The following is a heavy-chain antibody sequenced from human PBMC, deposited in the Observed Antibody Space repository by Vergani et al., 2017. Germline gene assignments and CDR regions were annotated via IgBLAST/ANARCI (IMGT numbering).Heavy chain of an antibody. V-gene: IGHV6-1*01. J-gene: IGHJ6*04. CDR2: TYYRSKWYN. CDR1: GDSVSSNDAV. CDR3: ARDVTYYNKIDHDGLEV. Sequence: QVQLQQSGPGLVKPSQTLSLTCAISGDSVSSNDAVWNWIRQSPSRGLEWLGRTYYRSKWYNDYAVSGKSRITISPDTYKNQFSLQQNSVTPEDTAVYYCARDVTYYNKIDHDGLEVWGKGTTVTVSS. D-gene: IGHD3-10*01.